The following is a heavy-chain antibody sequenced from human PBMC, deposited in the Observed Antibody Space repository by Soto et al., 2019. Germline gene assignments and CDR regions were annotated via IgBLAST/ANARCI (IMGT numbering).Heavy chain of an antibody. V-gene: IGHV1-69*06. J-gene: IGHJ6*02. CDR1: GGTFSSYA. D-gene: IGHD5-18*01. CDR2: IIPIFGTA. CDR3: AREGNTSMVTSSSYCYGMDV. Sequence: QVQLVQSGAEVKKPGSSVKVSCKASGGTFSSYAISWVRQAPGQGLEWMGGIIPIFGTANYAQKFQGRVTITADKSTRTAYMELSSLRSEDTAVYYCAREGNTSMVTSSSYCYGMDVWGQGTTVNGSS.